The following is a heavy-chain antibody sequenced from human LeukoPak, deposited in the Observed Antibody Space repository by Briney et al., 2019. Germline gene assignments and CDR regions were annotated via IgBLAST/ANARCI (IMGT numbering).Heavy chain of an antibody. CDR2: ISGDGGST. J-gene: IGHJ4*02. V-gene: IGHV3-43*02. CDR1: GFTFDDYA. CDR3: AKGDTAIPYPYSYGDY. D-gene: IGHD5-18*01. Sequence: GGSLRLSCAAPGFTFDDYAMHWVRQAPGKGLEWVSLISGDGGSTYYADSVKGRFTISRDNSKNSLYLQMNSLRTEDTALYYGAKGDTAIPYPYSYGDYWGQGTLVSVSS.